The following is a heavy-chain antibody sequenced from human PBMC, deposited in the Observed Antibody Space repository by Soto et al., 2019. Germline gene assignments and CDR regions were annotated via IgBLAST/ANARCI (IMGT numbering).Heavy chain of an antibody. CDR2: IFDYGST. V-gene: IGHV3-53*01. CDR3: ARGPQSGDTPMVRSYFDF. Sequence: GGSLRLSCAASGFTVSNNYLNWVRQAPGKGLEWVSVIFDYGSTYYASSVKGRFTISRDNSKNTLCLQMNSLRAEDTAVYYCARGPQSGDTPMVRSYFDFWSQGTLVTVSS. D-gene: IGHD5-18*01. CDR1: GFTVSNNY. J-gene: IGHJ4*02.